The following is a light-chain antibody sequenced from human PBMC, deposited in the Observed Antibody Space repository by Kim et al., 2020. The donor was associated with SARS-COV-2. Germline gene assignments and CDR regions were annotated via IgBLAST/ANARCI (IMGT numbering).Light chain of an antibody. CDR3: QEYSGYWT. Sequence: TASVGDRVTITGRASQSISTWLAWYQQKPGKAPKILIYRASSLERGVPSNFSASGSGTEFTLTINNLQPDDIATYYCQEYSGYWTFGQGTKVDIK. V-gene: IGKV1-5*03. J-gene: IGKJ1*01. CDR2: RAS. CDR1: QSISTW.